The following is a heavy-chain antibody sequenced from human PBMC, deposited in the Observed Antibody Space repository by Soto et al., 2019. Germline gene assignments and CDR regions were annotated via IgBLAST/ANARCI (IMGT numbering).Heavy chain of an antibody. D-gene: IGHD3-3*01. CDR2: INHSGST. J-gene: IGHJ4*02. CDR3: ARRAYDSDY. CDR1: GGSFSGYY. V-gene: IGHV4-34*01. Sequence: PSETLSLTCAVYGGSFSGYYWSWIRQPPGKGLEWIGEINHSGSTNYNPSLKSRVTISVDTSKNQFSLKLSSVTAGDTAVYYCARRAYDSDYWGQGTLVTVSS.